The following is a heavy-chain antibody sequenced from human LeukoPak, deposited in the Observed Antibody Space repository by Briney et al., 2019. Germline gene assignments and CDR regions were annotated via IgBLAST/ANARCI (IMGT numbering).Heavy chain of an antibody. Sequence: GESLKISCKGSGYSFTDYWIAWVRQMPGKGLEWMGIIYPGDSNTRYSPSFQGQVTFSADKSISTAYLQWSSLKASDTAMYYCARCTGVSSRADTAMAIDYWGQGTLVTVSS. V-gene: IGHV5-51*01. CDR2: IYPGDSNT. CDR1: GYSFTDYW. CDR3: ARCTGVSSRADTAMAIDY. J-gene: IGHJ4*02. D-gene: IGHD5-18*01.